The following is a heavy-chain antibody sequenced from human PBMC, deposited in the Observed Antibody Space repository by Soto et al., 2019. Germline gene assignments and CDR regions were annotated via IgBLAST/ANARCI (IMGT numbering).Heavy chain of an antibody. D-gene: IGHD3-16*01. V-gene: IGHV3-64*01. CDR1: GFTFSSYA. J-gene: IGHJ4*02. Sequence: GGSLRLSCAASGFTFSSYAMHWVRQAPGKGLEYVSAISSNGGSTYYANSVKGRFTISRDNSKNTLYLQMGSLRAEDMAVYYCAREGGGYYFDYWGQGALVPISS. CDR2: ISSNGGST. CDR3: AREGGGYYFDY.